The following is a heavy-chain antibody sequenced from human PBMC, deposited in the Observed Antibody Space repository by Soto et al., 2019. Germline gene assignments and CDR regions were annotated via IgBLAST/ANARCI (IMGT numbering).Heavy chain of an antibody. Sequence: EVQLVESGGGLVQPGGSLKLSCAASGFTFSGSAMHWVRQASGKGLEWVGRIRSKANSYATAYAASVKGRFTISRDDSKNTAYLQMNSLKTEDTAVYYCTRRHVTGTMLDDYYYGMDVWGQGTTVTVSS. J-gene: IGHJ6*02. CDR3: TRRHVTGTMLDDYYYGMDV. V-gene: IGHV3-73*02. D-gene: IGHD1-20*01. CDR1: GFTFSGSA. CDR2: IRSKANSYAT.